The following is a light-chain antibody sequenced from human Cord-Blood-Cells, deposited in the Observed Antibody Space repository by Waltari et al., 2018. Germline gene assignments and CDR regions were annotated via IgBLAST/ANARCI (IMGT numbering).Light chain of an antibody. CDR2: DLS. CDR3: SSYTRSSTLV. CDR1: SSDVGGYNY. V-gene: IGLV2-14*03. J-gene: IGLJ3*02. Sequence: QSALTQPASVSGSPGQSITISCTGTSSDVGGYNYVSCYQQHPGKAPKLMIYDLSNRPSRVAKRFSGAKAGDAASPTISGLQAEVEADYYRSSYTRSSTLVFVGGTKLTVL.